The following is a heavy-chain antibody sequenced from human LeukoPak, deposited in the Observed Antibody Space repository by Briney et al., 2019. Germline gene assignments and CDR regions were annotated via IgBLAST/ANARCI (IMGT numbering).Heavy chain of an antibody. CDR1: GYTFTSYD. D-gene: IGHD5-18*01. CDR3: ARMVYSYGFTDAFDI. CDR2: ISAYNGNT. V-gene: IGHV1-18*01. J-gene: IGHJ3*02. Sequence: ASVKVSCKASGYTFTSYDISWVRQAPGQGLEWMGWISAYNGNTNYAQKLQGRVTMTTDTSTSTAYMELRSLRSDDTAVYYCARMVYSYGFTDAFDIWGQGTMVTVSS.